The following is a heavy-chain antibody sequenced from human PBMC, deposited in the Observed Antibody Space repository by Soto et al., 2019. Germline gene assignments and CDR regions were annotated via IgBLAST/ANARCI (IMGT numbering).Heavy chain of an antibody. CDR2: IIPIFGTA. V-gene: IGHV1-69*13. D-gene: IGHD5-18*01. J-gene: IGHJ4*02. Sequence: SGKVSCKASGGTFSSYAISWVRQAPGQGLEWMGGIIPIFGTANYAQKFQGRVTITADESTSTAYMELSSLRSEDTAVYYCARDECCPGGYSYGLDYWGQGTLVTVSS. CDR3: ARDECCPGGYSYGLDY. CDR1: GGTFSSYA.